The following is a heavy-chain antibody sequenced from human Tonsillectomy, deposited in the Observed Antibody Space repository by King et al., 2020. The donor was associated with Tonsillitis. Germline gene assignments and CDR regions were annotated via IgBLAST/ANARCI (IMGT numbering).Heavy chain of an antibody. CDR2: IRSKANSYAT. D-gene: IGHD5-18*01. Sequence: VQLVESGGGLVQPGGSLKLSCAASGFTFSGSAMHWVRQASGKGLEWVGRIRSKANSYATAYAASVKGGFTISRDDSKNTAYLQMNSLKTEDTAVYYCTSHHGYSYGSFDYWGQGTLVTVSS. CDR1: GFTFSGSA. J-gene: IGHJ4*02. V-gene: IGHV3-73*01. CDR3: TSHHGYSYGSFDY.